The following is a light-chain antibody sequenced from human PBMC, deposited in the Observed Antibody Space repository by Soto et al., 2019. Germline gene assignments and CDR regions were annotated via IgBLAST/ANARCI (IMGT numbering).Light chain of an antibody. CDR2: GTS. CDR3: HQYGNSPLT. Sequence: ETVLTQSPGTLSLSPGDRATLSCRASQNVYSNFVGWYQQRPGQAPRLLIYGTSTRATDIPDRFSGSGSRTDFTLTISRLEPDDFAVYFCHQYGNSPLTFGPGTKVDF. V-gene: IGKV3-20*01. CDR1: QNVYSNF. J-gene: IGKJ3*01.